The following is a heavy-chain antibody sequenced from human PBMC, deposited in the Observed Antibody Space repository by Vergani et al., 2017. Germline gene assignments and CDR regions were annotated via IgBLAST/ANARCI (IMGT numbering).Heavy chain of an antibody. J-gene: IGHJ6*02. CDR2: IYPGDSDT. D-gene: IGHD3-22*01. CDR3: ERQLSSGYSRYYYYYGMDV. V-gene: IGHV5-51*01. CDR1: GYSFTNYW. Sequence: EVQLVQSGAEVKTPGESLKISCKGSGYSFTNYWIGWVRQIPGKGLEWMGIIYPGDSDTRYSLSFQGQVTISADKSISTAYLQWSSLKASDTAMYYCERQLSSGYSRYYYYYGMDVWGQGTTVTVSS.